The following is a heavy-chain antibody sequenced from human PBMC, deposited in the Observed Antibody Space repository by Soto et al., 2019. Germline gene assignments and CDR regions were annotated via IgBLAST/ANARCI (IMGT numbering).Heavy chain of an antibody. CDR2: IYWNDDK. CDR1: GFSLSTSGLG. V-gene: IGHV2-5*01. Sequence: QITLKESGPTLVRPTQTLTLTCTFSGFSLSTSGLGVGWIRQPPGKDLEWLALIYWNDDKRYSQSLKARLTITKDTSKNQLVLTMTNMDPVDTATYYCAHRPSGWYLFDYWGQGTLVTVSS. D-gene: IGHD6-19*01. CDR3: AHRPSGWYLFDY. J-gene: IGHJ4*02.